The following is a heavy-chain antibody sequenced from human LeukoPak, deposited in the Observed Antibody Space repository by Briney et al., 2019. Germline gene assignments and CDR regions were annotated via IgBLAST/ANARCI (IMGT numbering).Heavy chain of an antibody. CDR3: AKVNGQLVHAHAEYFQH. CDR1: GFTFSSYS. CDR2: ISSSSSYI. Sequence: GGSLRLPCAASGFTFSSYSMNWVRQAPGKGLEWVSSISSSSSYIYYADSVKGRFTISRDNSKNTLYLQMNSLRAEDTAVYYCAKVNGQLVHAHAEYFQHWGQGTLVTVSS. V-gene: IGHV3-21*04. D-gene: IGHD6-13*01. J-gene: IGHJ1*01.